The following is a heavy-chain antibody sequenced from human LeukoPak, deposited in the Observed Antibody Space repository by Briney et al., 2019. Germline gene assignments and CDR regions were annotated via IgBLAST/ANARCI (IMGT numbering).Heavy chain of an antibody. CDR1: GYTFTSYG. CDR3: ARARRYGSGTTYNWFDP. Sequence: ASVKVSCKASGYTFTSYGISWVRQAPGQGLEWMGWISAYNGNTNYAQKLQGRVTMTTDTSTSTAYMELRSLRSDDTAVYYCARARRYGSGTTYNWFDPWGQGTLVTVSS. J-gene: IGHJ5*02. CDR2: ISAYNGNT. D-gene: IGHD3-10*01. V-gene: IGHV1-18*01.